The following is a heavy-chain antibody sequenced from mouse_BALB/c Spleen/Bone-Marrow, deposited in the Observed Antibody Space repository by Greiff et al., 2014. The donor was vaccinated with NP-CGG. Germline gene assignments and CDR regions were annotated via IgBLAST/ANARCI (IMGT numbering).Heavy chain of an antibody. J-gene: IGHJ2*02. CDR3: ARGRTTVVSDY. Sequence: VQLQESGAEVVKPGASVKVSCKASGYTFTNYWMQWVKQRPGQGLEWIGEIEPSDSYTNYNQDFKGKATLTVDKSSSTAYMQLSSLTSEDSAAYYCARGRTTVVSDYWGQGTSLTVSS. D-gene: IGHD1-1*01. CDR1: GYTFTNYW. CDR2: IEPSDSYT. V-gene: IGHV1-69*02.